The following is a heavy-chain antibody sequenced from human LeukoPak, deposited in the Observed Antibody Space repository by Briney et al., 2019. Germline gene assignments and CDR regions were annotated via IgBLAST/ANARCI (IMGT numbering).Heavy chain of an antibody. V-gene: IGHV3-30*04. J-gene: IGHJ6*04. D-gene: IGHD3-10*01. CDR1: GFTFSSYV. CDR3: PRARITLDV. Sequence: AGGSLRLSCAASGFTFSSYVIHWVRQAPGKGLEWVAVISYDGRNKYYADSVKGRFTISRDNSKNTLYLQMNSLRAEDTAVYYCPRARITLDVWGKGTTVTVSS. CDR2: ISYDGRNK.